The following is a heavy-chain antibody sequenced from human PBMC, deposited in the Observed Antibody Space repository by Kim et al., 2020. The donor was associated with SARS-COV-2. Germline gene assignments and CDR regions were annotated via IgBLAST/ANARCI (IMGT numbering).Heavy chain of an antibody. Sequence: SETLSLTCTVSGYSISSGYYWGWIRQPPGKGLEWIGSIYHSGSTYYNPSLKSRVTISVDTSKNQFSLKLSSVTTADTAVYYCARSGLIAAVDWFDPWGQGTLVTVSS. CDR2: IYHSGST. V-gene: IGHV4-38-2*02. CDR1: GYSISSGYY. J-gene: IGHJ5*02. CDR3: ARSGLIAAVDWFDP. D-gene: IGHD6-13*01.